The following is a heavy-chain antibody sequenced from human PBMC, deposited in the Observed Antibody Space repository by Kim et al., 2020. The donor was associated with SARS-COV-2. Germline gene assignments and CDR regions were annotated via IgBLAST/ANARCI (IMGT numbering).Heavy chain of an antibody. CDR1: GFTFSSYA. V-gene: IGHV3-23*01. Sequence: GGSLRLSCAASGFTFSSYAMSWVRQAPGKGLEWVSDISGSGGSIYYADSVKGRFTISRDNSKNTLYLQMNSLRAEDTAVYYCAQDLSRQQLVLAFDIWGQGTMVTVTS. D-gene: IGHD6-13*01. J-gene: IGHJ3*02. CDR3: AQDLSRQQLVLAFDI. CDR2: ISGSGGSI.